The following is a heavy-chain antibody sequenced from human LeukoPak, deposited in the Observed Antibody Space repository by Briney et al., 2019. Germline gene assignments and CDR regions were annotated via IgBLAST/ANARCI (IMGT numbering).Heavy chain of an antibody. CDR1: GFTFSSYS. V-gene: IGHV3-30*03. Sequence: PGGSLRLSCAASGFTFSSYSMNWVRQAPGKGLEWVAVISYDGSNKYYADSVKGRFTISRDNSKNTLYLQMNSLRAEDTAVYYCARDGNWAYFDYWGQGTLVTVSS. CDR2: ISYDGSNK. D-gene: IGHD7-27*01. J-gene: IGHJ4*02. CDR3: ARDGNWAYFDY.